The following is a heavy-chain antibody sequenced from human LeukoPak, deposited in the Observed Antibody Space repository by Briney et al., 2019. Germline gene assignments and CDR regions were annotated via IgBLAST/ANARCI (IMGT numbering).Heavy chain of an antibody. CDR2: INSDGSST. V-gene: IGHV3-74*01. J-gene: IGHJ4*02. D-gene: IGHD2-8*02. CDR3: AKLIYHGVWYFFDC. CDR1: GLTFSSHW. Sequence: PGGSLRLSCAASGLTFSSHWMHWVRQAPGKGLVWVSRINSDGSSTSYADSVKGRFTISRDNAKNTLYLQMNNLRAEDTAVYYCAKLIYHGVWYFFDCWGQGTLVTVSS.